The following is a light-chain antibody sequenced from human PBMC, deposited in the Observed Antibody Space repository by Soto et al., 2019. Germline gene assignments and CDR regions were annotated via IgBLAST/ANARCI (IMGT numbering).Light chain of an antibody. CDR1: PSVTNF. J-gene: IGKJ5*01. CDR3: QQRNVWPPVT. Sequence: PGERATLSCRASPSVTNFLAWYQQKPGQAPRLLIYGAFNRATGIPARFSGSGSGTDFTLTISSLEPEDSAVYYFQQRNVWPPVTFGQGTRLEFK. V-gene: IGKV3-11*01. CDR2: GAF.